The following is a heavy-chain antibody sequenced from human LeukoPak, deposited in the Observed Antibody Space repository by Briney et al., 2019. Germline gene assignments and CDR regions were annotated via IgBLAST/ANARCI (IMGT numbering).Heavy chain of an antibody. Sequence: SDTLSLTCTFSGGPNRSYYWSCIRQPAGKGREWIGRIYTSGSTNYNPSLKSRVTMSVDTSKNQFSLKLSSVTAADTAVYYCARDDSVGALDYWGQGTLVTVSS. CDR1: GGPNRSYY. D-gene: IGHD1-26*01. CDR3: ARDDSVGALDY. V-gene: IGHV4-4*07. J-gene: IGHJ4*02. CDR2: IYTSGST.